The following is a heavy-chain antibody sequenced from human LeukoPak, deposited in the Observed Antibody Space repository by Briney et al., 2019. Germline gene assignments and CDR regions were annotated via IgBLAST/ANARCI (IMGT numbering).Heavy chain of an antibody. J-gene: IGHJ6*03. CDR2: INPSGGST. Sequence: ASVKVSCKASGYTFTSYYMHWVRQAPGQELEWMGIINPSGGSTSYAQKFQGRVTMTRDMSTSTVYMELSSLRSEDTAVYYCARDPGRIAPDYYMDVWGKGTTVTVSS. D-gene: IGHD6-13*01. V-gene: IGHV1-46*01. CDR1: GYTFTSYY. CDR3: ARDPGRIAPDYYMDV.